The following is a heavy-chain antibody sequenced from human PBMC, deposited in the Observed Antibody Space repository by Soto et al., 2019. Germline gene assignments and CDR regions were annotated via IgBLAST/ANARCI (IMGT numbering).Heavy chain of an antibody. CDR3: ARAPTYCISSSCPYWYFDL. Sequence: SETLSLTCTVSGGSISGGGYYWSWIRQHPGKGLEWIGYIYYSGSTYYNPSLKSRVTISVDTSKNQFSLKPNSVTAADTAVYYCARAPTYCISSSCPYWYFDLWGRGTLVTVSS. V-gene: IGHV4-31*03. CDR1: GGSISGGGYY. J-gene: IGHJ2*01. CDR2: IYYSGST. D-gene: IGHD2-2*01.